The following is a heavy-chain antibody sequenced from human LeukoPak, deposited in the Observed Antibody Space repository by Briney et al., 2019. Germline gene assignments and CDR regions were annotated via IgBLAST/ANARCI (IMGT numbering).Heavy chain of an antibody. D-gene: IGHD3-22*01. J-gene: IGHJ6*03. CDR1: GGSISSYY. CDR2: IYTSGST. CDR3: ARVGNYYDSSGYYYYYYYMDV. V-gene: IGHV4-4*07. Sequence: SETLSLTCTVPGGSISSYYWSWIRQPAGKGLEWIGRIYTSGSTNYNPSLKSRVTISVDKSKNQFSLKLSSVTAADTAVYYCARVGNYYDSSGYYYYYYYMDVWGKGTTVTVSS.